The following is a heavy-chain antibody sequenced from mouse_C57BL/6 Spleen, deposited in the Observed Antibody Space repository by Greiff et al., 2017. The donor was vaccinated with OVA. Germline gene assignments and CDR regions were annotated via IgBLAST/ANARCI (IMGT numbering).Heavy chain of an antibody. CDR2: ISSGSSTI. CDR3: ARRDGFLFAY. CDR1: GFTFSDYG. J-gene: IGHJ3*01. Sequence: EVHLVESGGGLVKPGGSLKLSCAASGFTFSDYGMHWVRQAPEKGLEWVAYISSGSSTIYYADTVKGRFTISRDNAKNTLFLQMTSLRSEDTAMYYCARRDGFLFAYWGQGTLVTVSA. V-gene: IGHV5-17*01. D-gene: IGHD2-3*01.